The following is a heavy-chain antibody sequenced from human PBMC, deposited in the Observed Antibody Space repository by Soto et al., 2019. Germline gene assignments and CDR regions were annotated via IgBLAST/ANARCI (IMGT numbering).Heavy chain of an antibody. Sequence: QVQLQESGPGLVKPSQTLSLTCTVSGGSISSGGYYWSWIRQHPGKGLEWIGYIYYSGSTYYNPSLKGRVTISVDTSKNQFSLNLSSVTAADTAVYYCARGDSGYYDSSGYYSYWGQGTLVTVSS. CDR2: IYYSGST. CDR3: ARGDSGYYDSSGYYSY. V-gene: IGHV4-31*03. D-gene: IGHD3-22*01. J-gene: IGHJ4*02. CDR1: GGSISSGGYY.